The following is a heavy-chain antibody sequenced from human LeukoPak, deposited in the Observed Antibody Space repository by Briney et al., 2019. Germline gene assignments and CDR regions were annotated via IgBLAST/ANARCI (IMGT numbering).Heavy chain of an antibody. CDR3: ARALSPYIVAVPAAMPDFDY. D-gene: IGHD2-2*01. Sequence: ASVKVSCKASGYTFTSYGISWVRQAPGQGLEWMGWISAYNGNTNYAQKLQGRVTMTTDTSTSTAYMELRSLRSDDTAVYYCARALSPYIVAVPAAMPDFDYWGQGTLVTVSS. CDR2: ISAYNGNT. V-gene: IGHV1-18*01. J-gene: IGHJ4*02. CDR1: GYTFTSYG.